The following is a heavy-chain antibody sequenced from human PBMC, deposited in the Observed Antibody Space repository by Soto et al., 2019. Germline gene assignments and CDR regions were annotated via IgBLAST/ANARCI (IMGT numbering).Heavy chain of an antibody. CDR3: ARVGVGLAAPRVWPY. J-gene: IGHJ4*02. V-gene: IGHV1-18*01. D-gene: IGHD6-13*01. CDR2: INPYNGNT. Sequence: QVQLAQSGAEVKKPGATVKVSCKASGYTFTSSGISWVRQAPGQGLEWMAWINPYNGNTKYAEKFLGRVTVTTDTSTATAYMEVRSLTSDDTAVFYCARVGVGLAAPRVWPYWGQGTPVTVSS. CDR1: GYTFTSSG.